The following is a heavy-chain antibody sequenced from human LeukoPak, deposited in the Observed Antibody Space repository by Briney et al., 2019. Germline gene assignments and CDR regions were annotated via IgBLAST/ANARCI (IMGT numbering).Heavy chain of an antibody. D-gene: IGHD3-10*01. CDR2: INGDGSTT. Sequence: GGSLRLSCAASGFTFSSYWMHWVRHAPGKGLVWVSRINGDGSTTTYAESVKGRFTISRENAKNKVYLQMTSLRAEDTAVYYCARDLDGSGNYHWFDPWGQGTLVTVSS. J-gene: IGHJ5*02. CDR3: ARDLDGSGNYHWFDP. V-gene: IGHV3-74*01. CDR1: GFTFSSYW.